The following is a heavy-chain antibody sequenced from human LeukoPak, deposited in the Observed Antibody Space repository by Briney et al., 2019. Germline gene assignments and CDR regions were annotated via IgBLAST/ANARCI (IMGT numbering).Heavy chain of an antibody. Sequence: SQTLSLTCSVSGGSIRSGSDYWSWIRQPAGKGLEWIGHIYTSGSTNYNPSLKTRVTISVDKSKNQFSLKLSSVTAADTAVYYCARASHDYGDYSHLDYWGQGTLVTVSS. J-gene: IGHJ4*02. CDR3: ARASHDYGDYSHLDY. CDR1: GGSIRSGSDY. CDR2: IYTSGST. D-gene: IGHD4-17*01. V-gene: IGHV4-61*09.